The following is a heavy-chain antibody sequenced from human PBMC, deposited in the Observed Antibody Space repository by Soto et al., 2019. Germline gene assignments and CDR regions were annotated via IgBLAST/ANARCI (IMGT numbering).Heavy chain of an antibody. D-gene: IGHD3-16*01. V-gene: IGHV3-9*01. CDR2: ISWNSGSI. Sequence: PVGSLRLSCAASGFTFDDYAMHWVRQAPGKGLEWVSGISWNSGSIGYADSVKGRFTISRDNAKNSLYLQMNSLRAEDTALYYCAKDGFGAKVDLYYYGMDVWGQGTTVTVSS. CDR3: AKDGFGAKVDLYYYGMDV. CDR1: GFTFDDYA. J-gene: IGHJ6*02.